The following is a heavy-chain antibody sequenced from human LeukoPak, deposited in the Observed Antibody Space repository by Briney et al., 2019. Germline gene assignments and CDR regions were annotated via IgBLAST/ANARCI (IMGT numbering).Heavy chain of an antibody. V-gene: IGHV3-7*03. D-gene: IGHD6-19*01. J-gene: IGHJ4*02. CDR2: IKQDGSQK. CDR3: ARDRREQWLSVDY. CDR1: GFTFSSHW. Sequence: GGSLRLSCAASGFTFSSHWMSWVRQAPGKGLEWVANIKQDGSQKYYVDTAKGRFTISRDNAKNSLYLQMNSLGAEDTAVYYCARDRREQWLSVDYWGQGTLVTVSS.